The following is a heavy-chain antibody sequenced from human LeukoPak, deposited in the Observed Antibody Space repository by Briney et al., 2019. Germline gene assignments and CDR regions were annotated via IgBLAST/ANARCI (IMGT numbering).Heavy chain of an antibody. V-gene: IGHV4-39*01. Sequence: SETLSLTCTVSGVSISSSNSYWGWIRQPPGKGLEWIGSIYYSGNTYYNAPLKSQVSISIDTSKNQFSLKLTSVTAADTAVYYCARQTGSGLFILPGGQGTLVTVSS. D-gene: IGHD3/OR15-3a*01. CDR3: ARQTGSGLFILP. CDR1: GVSISSSNSY. CDR2: IYYSGNT. J-gene: IGHJ4*02.